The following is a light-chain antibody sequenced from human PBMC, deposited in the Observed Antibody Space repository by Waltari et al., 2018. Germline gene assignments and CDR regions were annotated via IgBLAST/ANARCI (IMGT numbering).Light chain of an antibody. V-gene: IGKV1-5*03. J-gene: IGKJ1*01. CDR1: QSISDW. CDR3: QQYYTYPWT. Sequence: DIQMTQSPSTLSAAVGDRVTITCRASQSISDWLAWYQQKPGKAPKLLIYQASRLQSGVLSRFSGSGSGTEFTLTSSSLQPDDFATYYCQQYYTYPWTFGHGTRVEIK. CDR2: QAS.